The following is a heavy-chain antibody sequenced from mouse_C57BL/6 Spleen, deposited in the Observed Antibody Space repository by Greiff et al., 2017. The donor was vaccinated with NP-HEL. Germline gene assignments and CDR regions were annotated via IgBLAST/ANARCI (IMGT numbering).Heavy chain of an antibody. J-gene: IGHJ2*01. CDR2: INPSNGGT. D-gene: IGHD2-2*01. CDR3: DRGGVTGYFDY. V-gene: IGHV1-53*01. Sequence: VQLQQSGTELVKPGASVKLSCKASGYTFTSYWMHWVKQRPGQGLEWIGNINPSNGGTNYNEKFKSKATLTVDKSSSTAYMQISSLTSEDSAVYYCDRGGVTGYFDYWGQGTTLTVSS. CDR1: GYTFTSYW.